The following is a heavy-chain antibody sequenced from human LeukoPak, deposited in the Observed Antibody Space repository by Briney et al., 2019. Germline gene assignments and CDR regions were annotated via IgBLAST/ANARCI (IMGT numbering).Heavy chain of an antibody. Sequence: PSETLSLTCAVYGGSFSGYYWSWIRQPPGKGLEWIGEINHSGNTNYNPSLESRVTISVDTSKNQFSLKLSSVTAADTAVYYCARWLQSPSLYFDSWGQGTLVTVSS. D-gene: IGHD5-24*01. CDR3: ARWLQSPSLYFDS. V-gene: IGHV4-34*01. CDR1: GGSFSGYY. CDR2: INHSGNT. J-gene: IGHJ4*02.